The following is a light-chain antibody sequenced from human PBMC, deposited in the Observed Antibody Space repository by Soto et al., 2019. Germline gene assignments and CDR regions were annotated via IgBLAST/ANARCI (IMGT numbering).Light chain of an antibody. CDR1: SSDVGGFNY. V-gene: IGLV2-14*01. CDR2: EVT. J-gene: IGLJ2*01. Sequence: QSVLTRPASVSGSPGQSITISCTGTSSDVGGFNYVSWYQLHPGKAPKLMIYEVTNRPSGISNRFSGSKSGNTASLTISGLQAEDEADYYCSSYTSSAYVVFGGGTKVTVL. CDR3: SSYTSSAYVV.